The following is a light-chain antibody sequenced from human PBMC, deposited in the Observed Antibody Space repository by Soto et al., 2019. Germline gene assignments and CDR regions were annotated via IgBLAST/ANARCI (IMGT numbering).Light chain of an antibody. V-gene: IGKV3-20*01. CDR2: DAS. CDR3: QHQGS. CDR1: QSVRGNN. Sequence: EIVLAQSPGSLSLSPGERATLSCRASQSVRGNNLAWYQQRPGQAPRLLIYDASSRPTDIPDRFSGSGSGKDFTLTIGRLEPEDFAVYYCQHQGSFGQGTKLAIK. J-gene: IGKJ2*01.